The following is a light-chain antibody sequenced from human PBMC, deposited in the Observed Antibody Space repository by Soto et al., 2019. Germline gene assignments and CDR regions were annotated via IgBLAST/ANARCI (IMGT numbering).Light chain of an antibody. CDR1: SSNIGAGYD. CDR3: QSYDSSLRGHVV. CDR2: GNS. Sequence: QSVLTQPPSVSGAPGQRVTISCTGSSSNIGAGYDVHWYQQLPGTAPKLLIYGNSNRPTGVPDRISGSKSGTSASLAITGRQAEDEADYYCQSYDSSLRGHVVFGGGTKLTVL. V-gene: IGLV1-40*01. J-gene: IGLJ2*01.